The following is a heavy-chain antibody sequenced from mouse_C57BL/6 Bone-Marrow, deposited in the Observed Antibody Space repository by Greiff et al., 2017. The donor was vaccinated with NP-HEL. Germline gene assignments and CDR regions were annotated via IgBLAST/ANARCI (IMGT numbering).Heavy chain of an antibody. J-gene: IGHJ1*03. CDR1: GYTFTSYW. CDR2: IDPSDSYT. V-gene: IGHV1-69*01. Sequence: QVQLQQPGAELVMPGASVKLSCKASGYTFTSYWMHWVKQRPGQGLEWIGEIDPSDSYTNYNQKFKGKSTLTVDKSSSTAYMPLSSLTSDDSAVYYCAKGYFYWYFDVWGTGTTVTVSS. CDR3: AKGYFYWYFDV. D-gene: IGHD2-3*01.